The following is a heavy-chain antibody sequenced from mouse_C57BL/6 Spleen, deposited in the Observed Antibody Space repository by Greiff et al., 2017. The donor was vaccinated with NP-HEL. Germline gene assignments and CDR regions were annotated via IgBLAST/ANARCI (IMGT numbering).Heavy chain of an antibody. CDR1: GFTFSDYY. CDR3: ARGGDYYGGAMDY. Sequence: EVMLVESEGGLVQPGSSMKLSCIASGFTFSDYYMAWVRQVPEKGLEWVANINYDGSSTYYLDSLKSRFIISRDNAKNILYLQMSSLKSEDTATYYCARGGDYYGGAMDYWGQGTSVTVSS. V-gene: IGHV5-16*01. CDR2: INYDGSST. J-gene: IGHJ4*01. D-gene: IGHD1-1*01.